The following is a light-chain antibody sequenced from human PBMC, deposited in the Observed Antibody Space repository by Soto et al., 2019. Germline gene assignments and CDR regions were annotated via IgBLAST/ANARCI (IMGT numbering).Light chain of an antibody. CDR3: QSADSSGTNWV. Sequence: SYELTQPPSVSVSPGQTARITCSGDALSKQYAYWYQQKPGQAPVLVIYKDSERPSGIPERFSGSSSGTTVTLTISGVQAEDEADYYCQSADSSGTNWVFGGGTKVTVL. CDR2: KDS. V-gene: IGLV3-25*02. J-gene: IGLJ3*02. CDR1: ALSKQY.